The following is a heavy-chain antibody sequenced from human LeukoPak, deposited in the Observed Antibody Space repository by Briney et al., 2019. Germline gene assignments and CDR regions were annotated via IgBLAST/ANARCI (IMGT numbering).Heavy chain of an antibody. Sequence: ASVKVSCKASGYTFTGYYMHWVRQAPGQGLEWMGWINPNSGGTNYAQKFQGRVTMTRDTSISIAYMELSRLRSDDTAVYYCARYNRYYYYGMDVWGQGTTVTVSS. J-gene: IGHJ6*02. D-gene: IGHD1-14*01. CDR1: GYTFTGYY. CDR2: INPNSGGT. V-gene: IGHV1-2*02. CDR3: ARYNRYYYYGMDV.